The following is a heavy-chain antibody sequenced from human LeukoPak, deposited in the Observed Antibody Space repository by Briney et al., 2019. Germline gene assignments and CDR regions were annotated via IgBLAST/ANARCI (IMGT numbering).Heavy chain of an antibody. D-gene: IGHD3-22*01. Sequence: GGSLRLSCAASGFTFSSYWMSWVRQAPGKGLEWVANTKKDGSEKEYVDSVKGRFTISRDNAKNSLYLQMNSLRVEDTAVYYCVRVVTSGYYYELSFDYWGQGTLVTVSS. J-gene: IGHJ4*02. CDR2: TKKDGSEK. V-gene: IGHV3-7*01. CDR1: GFTFSSYW. CDR3: VRVVTSGYYYELSFDY.